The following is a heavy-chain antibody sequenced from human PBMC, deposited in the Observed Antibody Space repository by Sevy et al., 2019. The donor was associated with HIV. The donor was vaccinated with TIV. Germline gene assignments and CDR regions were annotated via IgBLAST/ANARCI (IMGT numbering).Heavy chain of an antibody. J-gene: IGHJ5*02. Sequence: SETLSLTCAVHDGSFSGYYWNWIRQLPGKGLEWIGEINESGITYYNPSLKSRFTISVDTSKKQFYLKLNSVTAADTAVYFCARSPPVVVVPGAPSWFDPWGQGTLVTVSS. D-gene: IGHD2-2*01. CDR3: ARSPPVVVVPGAPSWFDP. CDR2: INESGIT. V-gene: IGHV4-34*01. CDR1: DGSFSGYY.